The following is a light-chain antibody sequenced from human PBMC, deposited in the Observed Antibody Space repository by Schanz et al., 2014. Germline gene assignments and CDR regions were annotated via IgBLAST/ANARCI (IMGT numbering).Light chain of an antibody. CDR3: QQNSKTPPT. CDR1: QSISNF. Sequence: DIQMTQSPSSLSASVGDRVTITCRASQSISNFLNWYQLKPGNAPKLLIYAASSLHSGVPSRFSGSGSGTEFTLTISSLQPDDFATYHCQQNSKTPPTFGQGTKVEIK. J-gene: IGKJ1*01. CDR2: AAS. V-gene: IGKV1-39*01.